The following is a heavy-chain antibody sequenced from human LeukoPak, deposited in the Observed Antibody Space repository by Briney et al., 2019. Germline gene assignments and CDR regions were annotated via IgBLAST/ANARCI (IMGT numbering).Heavy chain of an antibody. CDR1: GGSISSGGYY. CDR3: AREIAAAEYYCYMDV. CDR2: IYHSGST. V-gene: IGHV4-30-2*01. J-gene: IGHJ6*03. D-gene: IGHD6-13*01. Sequence: SETLSLTCTVSGGSISSGGYYWSWIRQPPGKGLEWIGYIYHSGSTYYNPSLKSRVTISVDRSKNQFSLKLSSVTAADTAVYYCAREIAAAEYYCYMDVWGKGTTVTVSS.